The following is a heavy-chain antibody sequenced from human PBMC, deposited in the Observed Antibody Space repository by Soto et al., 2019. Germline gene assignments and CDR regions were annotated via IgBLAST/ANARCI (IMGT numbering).Heavy chain of an antibody. Sequence: QVQLVQSGPEVKKPGSSVRVSCTASGGTFSSYTINWVRQVPGQGPEWMVRSIPMLGMSNYAQKFQGRVMMIADKSTNTVYMELSSLRSEDTAIYYCATNYGSGSAHFDYWGQGTLVTVSS. J-gene: IGHJ4*02. V-gene: IGHV1-69*02. CDR1: GGTFSSYT. CDR2: SIPMLGMS. D-gene: IGHD3-10*01. CDR3: ATNYGSGSAHFDY.